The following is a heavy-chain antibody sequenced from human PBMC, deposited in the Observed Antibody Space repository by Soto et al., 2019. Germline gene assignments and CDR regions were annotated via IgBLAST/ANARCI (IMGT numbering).Heavy chain of an antibody. CDR1: GFTFSRHA. D-gene: IGHD4-4*01. CDR2: IWYDGSNK. CDR3: TRGTTVTDCLMDV. J-gene: IGHJ6*03. Sequence: QVQLVESGGGEVQPGGSLRLSCAASGFTFSRHAIQWVRQTPGKGLDWVAGIWYDGSNKYYADSVKGRFTISRDNSKKSVYLQMDSQRAEDTAVFYWTRGTTVTDCLMDVWGAGTPVTVSS. V-gene: IGHV3-33*01.